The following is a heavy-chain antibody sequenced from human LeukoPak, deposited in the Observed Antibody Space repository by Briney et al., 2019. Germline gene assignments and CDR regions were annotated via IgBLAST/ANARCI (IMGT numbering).Heavy chain of an antibody. J-gene: IGHJ4*01. Sequence: SVKVSCKASGGTLSSFAISWVRQAPGQRLEWMGGFIPIFGTANYAQKFQGRVTITSDESTSTAYMELSSLRSEDTAVYYCSSSPPYCSGGSCYLFDYWGQGTLVTVSS. V-gene: IGHV1-69*13. D-gene: IGHD2-15*01. CDR2: FIPIFGTA. CDR1: GGTLSSFA. CDR3: SSSPPYCSGGSCYLFDY.